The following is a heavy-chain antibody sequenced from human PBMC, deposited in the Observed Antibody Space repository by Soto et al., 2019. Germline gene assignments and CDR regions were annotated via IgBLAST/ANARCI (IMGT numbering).Heavy chain of an antibody. CDR2: INHSGST. CDR1: GGSFSGYY. CDR3: ARVSGDYDFWSGYPKYFQH. D-gene: IGHD3-3*01. V-gene: IGHV4-34*01. J-gene: IGHJ1*01. Sequence: SETLSLTCAVYGGSFSGYYWSWIRQPPGKGLEWIGEINHSGSTNYNPSLKSRVTISVDTSKNQFSLKLSSVTAADTAVYYCARVSGDYDFWSGYPKYFQHWGQGTLVTV.